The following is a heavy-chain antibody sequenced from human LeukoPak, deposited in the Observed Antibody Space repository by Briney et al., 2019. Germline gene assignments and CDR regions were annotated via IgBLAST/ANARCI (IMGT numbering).Heavy chain of an antibody. V-gene: IGHV1-69*04. CDR1: GGTFSDHA. J-gene: IGHJ4*02. CDR3: AIIAVGGVDPFDS. D-gene: IGHD6-19*01. Sequence: SVKVSCKASGGTFSDHAVSWVRQAPGQGLEWMGRIIPLLGVRSYAQKFQDRVTVSADKSTSTAYMELSSLRSEDSALYYCAIIAVGGVDPFDSWGQGTLVTVSS. CDR2: IIPLLGVR.